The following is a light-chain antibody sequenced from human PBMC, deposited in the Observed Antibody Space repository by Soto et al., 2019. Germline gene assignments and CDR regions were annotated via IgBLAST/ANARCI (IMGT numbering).Light chain of an antibody. Sequence: EIVMTQSPATLSVSPGERATLSCRASQSGSSNLAWYQQKPGQTPKLLIYVASTRATGIPARFSGSGSGTEFTLTISSLQSEDFAVYYCQQYNVWPLIFGGGTKVEFK. V-gene: IGKV3-15*01. CDR3: QQYNVWPLI. CDR2: VAS. J-gene: IGKJ4*01. CDR1: QSGSSN.